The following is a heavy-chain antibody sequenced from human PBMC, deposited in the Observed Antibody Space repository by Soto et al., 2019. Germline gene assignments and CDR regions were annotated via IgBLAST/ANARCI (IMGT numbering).Heavy chain of an antibody. V-gene: IGHV3-66*01. J-gene: IGHJ4*02. Sequence: EVQLVESGGGLVQPGGSLSLSCAASGFTVSNNYMSWVRQAPGKGLEWVSVIYSGGRTDYADSVKGRFTISRDNSKNTLYLQMNSLRAEDTAVYYCARSSKDYGDYGWGQGTLVTVSS. CDR1: GFTVSNNY. CDR3: ARSSKDYGDYG. CDR2: IYSGGRT. D-gene: IGHD4-17*01.